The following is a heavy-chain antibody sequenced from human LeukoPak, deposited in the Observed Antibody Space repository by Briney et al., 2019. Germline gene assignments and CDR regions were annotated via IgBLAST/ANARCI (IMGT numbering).Heavy chain of an antibody. Sequence: SETLSLSCTVSGGYISSYYWSWIRQPPGKGLEWIGYIYYSGSSNYNPSLKSRVTISVDTSKNQISLKLSSVTAADTAVYYCARANRYDLYFDYWGQGTLVTVSS. D-gene: IGHD5-12*01. CDR1: GGYISSYY. CDR3: ARANRYDLYFDY. J-gene: IGHJ4*02. CDR2: IYYSGSS. V-gene: IGHV4-59*01.